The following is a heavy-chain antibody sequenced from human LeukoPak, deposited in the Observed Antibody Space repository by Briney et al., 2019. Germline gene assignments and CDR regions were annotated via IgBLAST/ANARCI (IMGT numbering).Heavy chain of an antibody. CDR2: ISGSGGNT. V-gene: IGHV3-23*01. CDR3: AKDRFAVTTFTFEY. CDR1: GFTFSSYG. D-gene: IGHD4-17*01. Sequence: GGSLRLSCAASGFTFSSYGMSWVRQAPGKGLEWVSAISGSGGNTYYADSVKGRFTISRDNSKNTLHVQMNSLRVEDTAVYYCAKDRFAVTTFTFEYWGQGALVTVSS. J-gene: IGHJ4*02.